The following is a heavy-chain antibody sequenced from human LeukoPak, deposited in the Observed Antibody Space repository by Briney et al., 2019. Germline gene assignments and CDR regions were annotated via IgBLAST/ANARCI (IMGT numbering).Heavy chain of an antibody. Sequence: PSETLSLTCTVSGASIRSYYWSWIRHPPGKGLECIGYIYYSGSTNYNPSLKSRVTISVDTSKNQFSLKLSSVTAADTAVYYCARHVSPHLSLGATPPRYYYYGMDVWGQGTTVTVSS. CDR3: ARHVSPHLSLGATPPRYYYYGMDV. V-gene: IGHV4-59*08. D-gene: IGHD1-26*01. J-gene: IGHJ6*02. CDR2: IYYSGST. CDR1: GASIRSYY.